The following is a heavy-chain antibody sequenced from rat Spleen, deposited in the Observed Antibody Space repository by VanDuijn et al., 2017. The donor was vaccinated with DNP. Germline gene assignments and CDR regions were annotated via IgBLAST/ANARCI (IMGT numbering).Heavy chain of an antibody. CDR1: GFTFSDSY. D-gene: IGHD1-11*01. J-gene: IGHJ3*01. V-gene: IGHV5-20*01. Sequence: EVRLVESGGDLVQPGRSLKLSCAASGFTFSDSYMAWVRQAPTKGLEWVASISYDGRNTYYGDSVKGRFTISRDNAKTSLYLQMDSLRSEDTATYYCTKNGRNWVAHWGQGTLVTVSS. CDR3: TKNGRNWVAH. CDR2: ISYDGRNT.